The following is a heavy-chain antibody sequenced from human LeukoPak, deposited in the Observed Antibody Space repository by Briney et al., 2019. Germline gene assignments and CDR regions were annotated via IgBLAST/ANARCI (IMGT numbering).Heavy chain of an antibody. CDR2: IWYDGSNK. CDR1: GFTFSSYG. CDR3: AREAPWIQLWEFDY. V-gene: IGHV3-33*01. J-gene: IGHJ4*02. Sequence: GRSLRLSCAASGFTFSSYGMHWVRQAPGKGLEWVAVIWYDGSNKYYADSVKGRFTISRDNSKNTLYLQMNSLRAEDTAVYYCAREAPWIQLWEFDYWGREPWSPSPQ. D-gene: IGHD5-18*01.